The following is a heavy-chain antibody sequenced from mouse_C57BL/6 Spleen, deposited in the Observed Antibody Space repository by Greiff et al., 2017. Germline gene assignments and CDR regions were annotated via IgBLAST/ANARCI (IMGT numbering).Heavy chain of an antibody. CDR2: IRNKANGYTT. CDR3: ARYGDYDYDGFAY. D-gene: IGHD2-4*01. Sequence: EVKVVESGGGLVQPGGSLSLSCAASGFTFTDYYMSWVRQPPGKALEWLGFIRNKANGYTTEYSASVKGRFTISRDNSQSILYLQMNALRAEDSATYYCARYGDYDYDGFAYWGQGTLVTVSA. J-gene: IGHJ3*01. V-gene: IGHV7-3*01. CDR1: GFTFTDYY.